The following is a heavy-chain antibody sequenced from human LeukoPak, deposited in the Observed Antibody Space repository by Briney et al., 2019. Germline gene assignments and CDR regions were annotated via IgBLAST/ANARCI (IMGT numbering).Heavy chain of an antibody. CDR2: ISWNSGSI. CDR3: AKDNYYYDSSGYSLGWFDP. CDR1: GFTFDDYA. Sequence: GRSLRLSCAASGFTFDDYAIHWVRQAPGKGLEWVSGISWNSGSIGYADSVKGRFTISRDNAKNSLYLQMNSLRAEDTALYYCAKDNYYYDSSGYSLGWFDPWGQGTLVTVSS. J-gene: IGHJ5*02. D-gene: IGHD3-22*01. V-gene: IGHV3-9*01.